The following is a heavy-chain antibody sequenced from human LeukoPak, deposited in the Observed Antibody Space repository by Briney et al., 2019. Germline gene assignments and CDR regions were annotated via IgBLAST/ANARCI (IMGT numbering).Heavy chain of an antibody. V-gene: IGHV4-59*01. J-gene: IGHJ2*01. CDR3: ARDKVNWYFDL. CDR1: GGSISSYY. Sequence: SETLSLTCTVSGGSISSYYWSWIRQPPGKGLEWVGYIYYSGSTNYNPSLKSRVTISVDTSKNQFSLKLSSVTAADTAVYYCARDKVNWYFDLWGRRTLVTVSS. CDR2: IYYSGST.